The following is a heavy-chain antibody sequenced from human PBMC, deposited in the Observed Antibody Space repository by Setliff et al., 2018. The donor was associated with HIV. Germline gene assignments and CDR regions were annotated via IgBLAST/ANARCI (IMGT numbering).Heavy chain of an antibody. Sequence: GSLRLSCTASGLQLSFSFAWLSWVRQVPGKGLEWVGRIKRKSDGGSADYAAPVKGRFTISRDDSKNTLYLPMNSLKIEDTAMYYCTSRTPNSSSRRFDPWGQGTLVTVSS. V-gene: IGHV3-15*01. J-gene: IGHJ5*02. CDR2: IKRKSDGGSA. CDR1: GLQLSFSFAW. D-gene: IGHD6-13*01. CDR3: TSRTPNSSSRRFDP.